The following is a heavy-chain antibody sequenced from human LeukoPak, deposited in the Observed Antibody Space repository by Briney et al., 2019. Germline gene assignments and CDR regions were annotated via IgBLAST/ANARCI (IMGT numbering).Heavy chain of an antibody. CDR3: AYHTSPSY. J-gene: IGHJ4*02. D-gene: IGHD1-26*01. V-gene: IGHV4-39*01. CDR1: GGSISSSSYS. Sequence: SETLSLTCTVSGGSISSSSYSWGWIRQPPGKGLEWIGRIYYSGSTYYNPSLKSRVTIYVDTSKNQFSLKVHSVTAADTAVYYCAYHTSPSYWGQGTLVTVSS. CDR2: IYYSGST.